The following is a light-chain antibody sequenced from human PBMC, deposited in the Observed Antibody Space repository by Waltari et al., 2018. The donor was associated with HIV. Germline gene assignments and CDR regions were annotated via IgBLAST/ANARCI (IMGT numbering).Light chain of an antibody. CDR2: GAS. CDR3: QQYRSAPLT. Sequence: DIQMTQSPSPLSASVGDGLSITCRASHDIRNYLAWYQQKPGKVPKLLLYGASTVQSGVPFRFSGGGSGTDFTLTITSLQTEDVATYYCQQYRSAPLTFGQGTKLEIK. J-gene: IGKJ1*01. V-gene: IGKV1-27*01. CDR1: HDIRNY.